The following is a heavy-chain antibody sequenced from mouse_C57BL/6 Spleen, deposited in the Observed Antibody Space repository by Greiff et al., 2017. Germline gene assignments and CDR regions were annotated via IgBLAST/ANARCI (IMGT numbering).Heavy chain of an antibody. CDR3: ARGGYYYGSSYPHWDCDV. J-gene: IGHJ1*03. D-gene: IGHD1-1*01. CDR2: INPNNGGT. V-gene: IGHV1-18*01. CDR1: GYTFTDYN. Sequence: VQLQQSGPELVKPGASVKIPCKASGYTFTDYNMDWVKQSHGKSLEWIGDINPNNGGTIYNQKFKGKATLTVDKSSSTAYMELRSLTSEDTAVYYGARGGYYYGSSYPHWDCDVGGTGTTVTVSS.